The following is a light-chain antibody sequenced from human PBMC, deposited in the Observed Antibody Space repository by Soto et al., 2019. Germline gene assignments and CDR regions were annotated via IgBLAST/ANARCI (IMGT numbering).Light chain of an antibody. CDR2: KAS. V-gene: IGKV1-5*03. CDR3: QQYTDYSWT. Sequence: DIQMTQSPSTLSASVGDRVAITCRASQSISIWLAWYQQKPGKAPKLLIYKASSLESGVPSRFSGSGSGTEFTITIDSLQPDDFATYYCQQYTDYSWTFGQGTLEEFK. J-gene: IGKJ1*01. CDR1: QSISIW.